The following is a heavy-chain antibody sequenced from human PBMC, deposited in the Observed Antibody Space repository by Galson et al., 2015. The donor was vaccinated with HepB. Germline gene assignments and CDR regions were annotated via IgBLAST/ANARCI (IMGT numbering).Heavy chain of an antibody. J-gene: IGHJ4*02. CDR3: ARGRGPHLPYYFDY. V-gene: IGHV4-59*01. CDR1: GGSISSYY. CDR2: IYYSGST. Sequence: SETLSLTCTVSGGSISSYYWSWIRQPPGKGLEWIGYIYYSGSTNYNPSLKSRVTISVDTSKNQFSLKLSSVTAADTAVYYCARGRGPHLPYYFDYWGQGTLVTVSS. D-gene: IGHD3-10*01.